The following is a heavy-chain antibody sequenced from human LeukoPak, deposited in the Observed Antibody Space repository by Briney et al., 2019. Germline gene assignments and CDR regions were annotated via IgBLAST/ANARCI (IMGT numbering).Heavy chain of an antibody. Sequence: PGGSLRLSCAASGFTFSSYAMHWVRQAPGKGLEWVAVISYDGSNKYYADSVKGRFTISRDNSKNTLYLQMNSLGAEDTAVYYCARVAAAGRNPSYYFDYWGQGTLVTVSS. V-gene: IGHV3-30-3*01. D-gene: IGHD6-13*01. CDR2: ISYDGSNK. J-gene: IGHJ4*02. CDR3: ARVAAAGRNPSYYFDY. CDR1: GFTFSSYA.